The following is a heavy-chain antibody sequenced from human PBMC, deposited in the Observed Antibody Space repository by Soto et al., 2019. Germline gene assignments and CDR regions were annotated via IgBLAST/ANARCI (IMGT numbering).Heavy chain of an antibody. CDR2: IWYDGSNK. CDR3: ARDQIVAGSPLHYFDY. D-gene: IGHD6-19*01. V-gene: IGHV3-33*01. CDR1: GFTFSSYG. J-gene: IGHJ4*02. Sequence: QVQLVESGGGVVQPGRSLRLSCAASGFTFSSYGMHWVRQAPGKGLEWVAVIWYDGSNKYYADSVKGRFTISRDNSKNTLYLQMNSLRAEDTAVYYCARDQIVAGSPLHYFDYWGQGTLVTVSS.